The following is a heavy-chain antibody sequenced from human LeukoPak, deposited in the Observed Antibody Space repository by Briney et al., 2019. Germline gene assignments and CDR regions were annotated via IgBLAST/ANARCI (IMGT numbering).Heavy chain of an antibody. Sequence: SETLSLTCAVYGGSFSGYYWSWIRQPPGKGLEWIGEINHSGSTNYNPSLKSRVTISVDTSKNQFSLKLSSVTAADTAVYYCARGYGDPSWFDPWGQGTLVTVSS. CDR1: GGSFSGYY. CDR3: ARGYGDPSWFDP. J-gene: IGHJ5*02. CDR2: INHSGST. D-gene: IGHD4-17*01. V-gene: IGHV4-34*01.